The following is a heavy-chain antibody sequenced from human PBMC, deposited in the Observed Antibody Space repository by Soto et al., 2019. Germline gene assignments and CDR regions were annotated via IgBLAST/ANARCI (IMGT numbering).Heavy chain of an antibody. CDR3: SRERLYGPASA. CDR1: GITVRSNY. Sequence: EVQLVETGGGLIQPGGSLRLSCAASGITVRSNYMSWVRQAPGKGLEWVAIIYNGGSTSYADSVKGRFTISRDNSKNTVDLQMNSLRAEDTAVYYCSRERLYGPASAWGQGTLVTVSP. CDR2: IYNGGST. J-gene: IGHJ4*02. V-gene: IGHV3-53*02. D-gene: IGHD3-10*01.